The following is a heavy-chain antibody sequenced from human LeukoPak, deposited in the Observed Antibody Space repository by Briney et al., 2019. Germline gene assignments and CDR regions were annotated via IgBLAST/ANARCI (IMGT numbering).Heavy chain of an antibody. Sequence: GGSLRLSCVASGFTFRTYAMSWVRQTPWMGLEWVSAISGSDPGTYHADSVKGRFTISRDNSKNTLYLQMNNLRAEDTAIYFCAKAALGSCTGARCYSLDAWGKGTTVSVSS. CDR1: GFTFRTYA. D-gene: IGHD2-8*02. J-gene: IGHJ6*03. CDR3: AKAALGSCTGARCYSLDA. V-gene: IGHV3-23*01. CDR2: ISGSDPGT.